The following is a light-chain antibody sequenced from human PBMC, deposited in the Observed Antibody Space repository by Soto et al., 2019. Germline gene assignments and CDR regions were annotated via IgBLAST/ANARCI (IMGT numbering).Light chain of an antibody. CDR1: SSNIGSNT. CDR3: AAWDDSLNAFYV. Sequence: QSVLTQPPSASGTPGQRVTISCSGSSSNIGSNTVNWYQQLPGTAPQLLIYSNNQRPSGVPGRFSGSKSGTSASLAISGLQSEDEADYYCAAWDDSLNAFYVFGTGTKLTVL. CDR2: SNN. J-gene: IGLJ1*01. V-gene: IGLV1-44*01.